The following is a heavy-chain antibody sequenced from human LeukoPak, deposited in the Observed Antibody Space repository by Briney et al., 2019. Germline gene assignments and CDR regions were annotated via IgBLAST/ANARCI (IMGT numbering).Heavy chain of an antibody. CDR2: ISWDGAST. CDR3: AKRPTPGYSSSWYIVH. V-gene: IGHV3-43*02. J-gene: IGHJ4*02. D-gene: IGHD6-13*01. CDR1: GFTFEDYA. Sequence: GGSLRLSCAASGFTFEDYAMFWVRQAPGKGLEWVSLISWDGASTKYADSVKGRFTISRDNSKNSLYLQMNSLRTEDTALYYCAKRPTPGYSSSWYIVHWGQGTLVTVSS.